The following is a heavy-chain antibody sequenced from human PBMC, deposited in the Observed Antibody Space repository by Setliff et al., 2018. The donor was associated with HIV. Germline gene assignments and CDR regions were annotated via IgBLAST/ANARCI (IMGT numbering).Heavy chain of an antibody. CDR2: ITGSGRTT. CDR1: GFTFSNYA. D-gene: IGHD3-16*01. V-gene: IGHV3-23*01. CDR3: AKDYVENDY. J-gene: IGHJ4*02. Sequence: GGSLRLSCAASGFTFSNYAMSWVRQAPGKGLEWVSAITGSGRTTYHADSMKGRFTISRDNSKNTLSLQMNSLRAEDTAVYYCAKDYVENDYWGQGTLVTVSS.